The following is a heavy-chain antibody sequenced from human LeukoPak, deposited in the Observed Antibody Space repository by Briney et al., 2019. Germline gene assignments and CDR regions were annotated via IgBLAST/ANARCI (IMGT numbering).Heavy chain of an antibody. CDR1: GFTFSSYA. Sequence: QPGGSLRLSCAASGFTFSSYAMHWVRQAPGKGLEWVAVIWYDGSNKYYADSVKGRFTISRDNSKNTLYLQMNSLRAEDTAVYYCAREKADYDILTGYSFDYWGQGTLVTVSS. V-gene: IGHV3-33*01. J-gene: IGHJ4*02. CDR3: AREKADYDILTGYSFDY. CDR2: IWYDGSNK. D-gene: IGHD3-9*01.